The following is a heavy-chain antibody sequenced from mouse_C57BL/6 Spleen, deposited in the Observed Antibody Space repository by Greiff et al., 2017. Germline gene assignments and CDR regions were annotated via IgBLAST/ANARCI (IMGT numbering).Heavy chain of an antibody. CDR1: GYAFSSSW. V-gene: IGHV1-82*01. D-gene: IGHD1-1*01. CDR3: ARWITTVVATRDY. Sequence: SGPELVKPGASVKISCKASGYAFSSSWMNWVKQRPGKGLEWIGRIYPGDGDTNYNGKFKGKATLTADKSSSTAYMQLSSLTSEHSAVYFCARWITTVVATRDYWGQGTTLTVSS. CDR2: IYPGDGDT. J-gene: IGHJ2*01.